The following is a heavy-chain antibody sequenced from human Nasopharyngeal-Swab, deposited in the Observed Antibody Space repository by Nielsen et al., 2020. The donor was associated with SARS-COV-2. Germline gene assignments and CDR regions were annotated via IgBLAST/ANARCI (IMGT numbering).Heavy chain of an antibody. CDR3: AKAPRGITMSYFQH. Sequence: ETLSLTCAASGFTFSSYAMSWVRQAPGKGLEWVSAIGGSGGSTYYADSVKGRFTISRDNSKNTLYLQMNSLRAEDTAVYYCAKAPRGITMSYFQHWGQGTLVTVSS. CDR1: GFTFSSYA. CDR2: IGGSGGST. D-gene: IGHD3-10*02. V-gene: IGHV3-23*01. J-gene: IGHJ1*01.